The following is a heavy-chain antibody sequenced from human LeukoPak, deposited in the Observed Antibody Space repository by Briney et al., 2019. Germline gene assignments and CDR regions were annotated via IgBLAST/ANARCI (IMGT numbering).Heavy chain of an antibody. Sequence: DSVKGRFTISRDNAKNSLYLQMNSLRAEDTAVYYCARDLEYSSSWSGDYWGQGTLVTVSS. V-gene: IGHV3-48*01. D-gene: IGHD6-13*01. J-gene: IGHJ4*02. CDR3: ARDLEYSSSWSGDY.